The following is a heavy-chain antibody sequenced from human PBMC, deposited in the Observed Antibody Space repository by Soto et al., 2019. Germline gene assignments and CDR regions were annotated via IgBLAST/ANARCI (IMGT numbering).Heavy chain of an antibody. CDR1: GYPFTRFA. Sequence: ASVKVSCKASGYPFTRFAMHWVRQAPGQRLEWMGWMHAGNGNTKYSQKFQDRVTFTRDTSASTGYMELSSLRSEDTAVYYCARPCTGGTCFHLDYWGQGTQVTVS. J-gene: IGHJ4*02. V-gene: IGHV1-3*01. D-gene: IGHD2-8*02. CDR2: MHAGNGNT. CDR3: ARPCTGGTCFHLDY.